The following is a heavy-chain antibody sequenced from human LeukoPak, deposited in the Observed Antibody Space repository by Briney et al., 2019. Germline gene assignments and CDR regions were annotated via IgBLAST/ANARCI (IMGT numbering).Heavy chain of an antibody. CDR2: VFYSGTT. V-gene: IGHV4-39*01. D-gene: IGHD3-16*01. J-gene: IGHJ4*02. CDR1: GGSISSSNDC. CDR3: ARHYVWGNNPYYPFDH. Sequence: SEILSLTCTVSGGSISSSNDCWSWIRQPPGKGLECIGNVFYSGTTYYYPSLKSRVTISVDTSKNQFSLKLSSVTAADTAVYYCARHYVWGNNPYYPFDHWGQGALVTVSS.